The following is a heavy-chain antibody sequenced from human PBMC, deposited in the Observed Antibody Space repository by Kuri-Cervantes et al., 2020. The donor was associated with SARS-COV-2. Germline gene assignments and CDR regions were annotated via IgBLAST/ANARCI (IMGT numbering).Heavy chain of an antibody. J-gene: IGHJ1*01. D-gene: IGHD3-3*01. V-gene: IGHV1-69*06. CDR2: IIPISGTA. CDR1: GGTFSSYT. CDR3: ARDRLPITIFGVVINFQH. Sequence: SVKVSCKASGGTFSSYTISWVRQAPGQGLEWMGGIIPISGTANYAQKFQGRVTITADKSTSTAYMELSSLRSDDKAVYYCARDRLPITIFGVVINFQHWGQGALVTVSS.